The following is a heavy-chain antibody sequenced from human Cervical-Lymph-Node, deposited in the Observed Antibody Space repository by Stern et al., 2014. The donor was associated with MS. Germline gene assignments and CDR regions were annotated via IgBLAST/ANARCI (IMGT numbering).Heavy chain of an antibody. Sequence: VQLVESGGGVIQPGGSLRLSCTASGFTVSRDYMTWVRQAPGKGLEWVSLITNVGSTFYTDSVKGRSTISRDDSKNTVYLHMTSLRAEDTAMYYCARDTSSPERSDWWGQGTLVTVSS. CDR2: ITNVGST. V-gene: IGHV3-53*01. CDR1: GFTVSRDY. CDR3: ARDTSSPERSDW. J-gene: IGHJ4*02. D-gene: IGHD1-1*01.